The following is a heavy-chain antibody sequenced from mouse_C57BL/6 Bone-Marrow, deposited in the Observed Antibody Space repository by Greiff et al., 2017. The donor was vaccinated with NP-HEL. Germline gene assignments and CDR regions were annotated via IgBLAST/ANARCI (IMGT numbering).Heavy chain of an antibody. D-gene: IGHD1-1*01. CDR2: ISDGGSYT. CDR1: GFTFSSYA. V-gene: IGHV5-4*01. CDR3: ERDGTTIVYFDY. Sequence: EVKLQESGGGLVKPGGSLKLSCAASGFTFSSYAMSWVRQTPEKRLEWVATISDGGSYTYYPDNVKGRFTISRDNTKNNLYLQMSHLKSEDTAMYYSERDGTTIVYFDYWGQGTTLTVSS. J-gene: IGHJ2*01.